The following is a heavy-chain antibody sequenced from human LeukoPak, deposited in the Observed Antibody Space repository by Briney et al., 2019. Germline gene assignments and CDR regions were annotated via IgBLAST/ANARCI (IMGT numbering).Heavy chain of an antibody. CDR2: INPDGSST. CDR1: GLTFSSYW. Sequence: GGSLRLSCAASGLTFSSYWMHWVRQAPGKGLVWVSRINPDGSSTSYADSVKGRFTISRDNAKNTLYLQMNSLRAEDTALYYCASTGSRGDGFDIWGQGTMVTVSS. J-gene: IGHJ3*02. CDR3: ASTGSRGDGFDI. V-gene: IGHV3-74*01. D-gene: IGHD1-14*01.